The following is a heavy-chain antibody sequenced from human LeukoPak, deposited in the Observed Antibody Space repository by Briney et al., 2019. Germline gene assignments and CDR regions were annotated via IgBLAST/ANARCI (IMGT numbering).Heavy chain of an antibody. CDR2: IYPGDSDT. V-gene: IGHV5-51*01. CDR1: GYIFTRYL. Sequence: GESLKISCKGAGYIFTRYLIAWVRQMPGKGLEWMGIIYPGDSDTRYNPSFQGQVTISADKSISTAYLQWSSLKASDTAMYYCARHLYPHTEFDFWGQGTLVTVSS. CDR3: ARHLYPHTEFDF. D-gene: IGHD1-14*01. J-gene: IGHJ4*02.